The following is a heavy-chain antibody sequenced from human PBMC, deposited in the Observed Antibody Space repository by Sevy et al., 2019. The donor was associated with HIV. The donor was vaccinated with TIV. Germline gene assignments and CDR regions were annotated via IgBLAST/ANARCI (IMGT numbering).Heavy chain of an antibody. Sequence: GGSLRLSCTASGFTFGDYWMNWVLQAPGKGLEWVGNIKEDGSETYYVDSVKGRFTISRDNAKNSLYLQMNSLRAEDTAVYYCAKGVDSWGQGTLVTVSS. CDR2: IKEDGSET. CDR3: AKGVDS. D-gene: IGHD6-13*01. J-gene: IGHJ4*02. V-gene: IGHV3-7*01. CDR1: GFTFGDYW.